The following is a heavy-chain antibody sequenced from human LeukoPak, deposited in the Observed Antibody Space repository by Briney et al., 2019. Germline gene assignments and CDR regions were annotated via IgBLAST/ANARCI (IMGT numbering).Heavy chain of an antibody. V-gene: IGHV3-74*01. D-gene: IGHD6-19*01. Sequence: HPGGSLRLSCAASGFTFSSYWMYWVRQAPGKGLVWVSRIISDGSDTSYADSVQGRFTISRDNAKNTLYLQMNSLRAEDTAVYYCASCVAVPGLPDYWGQGTLVTVPS. CDR1: GFTFSSYW. CDR3: ASCVAVPGLPDY. J-gene: IGHJ4*02. CDR2: IISDGSDT.